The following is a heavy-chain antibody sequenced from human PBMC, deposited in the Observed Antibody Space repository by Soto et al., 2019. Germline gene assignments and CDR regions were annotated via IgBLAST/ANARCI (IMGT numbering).Heavy chain of an antibody. J-gene: IGHJ4*02. V-gene: IGHV3-30*03. CDR2: ISYDGINK. D-gene: IGHD6-13*01. Sequence: QVQLVEAGGGEVQPGKSLRLSCAASGFSFTNYCMHWVRQAPGKGLECVALISYDGINKYYADSVKGRFTISRDNSKNTLYMQMNSLRHEDTAVYYCGAGQYFSDYWGQGTLVSVSS. CDR3: GAGQYFSDY. CDR1: GFSFTNYC.